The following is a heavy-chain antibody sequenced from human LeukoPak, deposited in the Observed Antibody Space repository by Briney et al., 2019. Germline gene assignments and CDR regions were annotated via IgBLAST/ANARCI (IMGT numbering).Heavy chain of an antibody. J-gene: IGHJ6*03. CDR3: ARVHNGYARWYYYYYMDV. CDR1: GFTFSSYE. D-gene: IGHD5-12*01. V-gene: IGHV3-48*03. Sequence: GGSLRLSCAASGFTFSSYEMNWVRQAPGKGLEWVSYISSSGSTIYYADSVKGRFTISRDNAKNSLYLQMNSLRAEDTAVYYCARVHNGYARWYYYYYMDVWGKGTTVTISS. CDR2: ISSSGSTI.